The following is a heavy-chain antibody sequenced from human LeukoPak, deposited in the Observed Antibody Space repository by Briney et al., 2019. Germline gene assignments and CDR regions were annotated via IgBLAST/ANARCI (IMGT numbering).Heavy chain of an antibody. CDR2: IYYSGST. Sequence: SETLSLTCTVSGGSISSSSYYWGWIRQPPGKGLEWIGSIYYSGSTYYNPSLKSRVTISVDTSKNQFSLKLSSVTAADMAVYYCARAIFGEMAASFDYWGQGTLVTVSS. J-gene: IGHJ4*02. CDR3: ARAIFGEMAASFDY. D-gene: IGHD3-3*02. V-gene: IGHV4-39*01. CDR1: GGSISSSSYY.